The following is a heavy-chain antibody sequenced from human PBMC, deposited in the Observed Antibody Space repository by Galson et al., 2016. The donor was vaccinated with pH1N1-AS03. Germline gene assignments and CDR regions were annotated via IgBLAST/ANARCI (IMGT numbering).Heavy chain of an antibody. J-gene: IGHJ3*01. Sequence: SLRLSCAASGFSLGSHEMNWVRQAPRKGLEWISYITADGTSRQYADSVRGRFTITRDNANNLVFLYISSLTVEDTGLYYCAREVGRRDGYIWTSDAFDVWGRGTTVIVSA. D-gene: IGHD5-24*01. CDR2: ITADGTSR. CDR3: AREVGRRDGYIWTSDAFDV. CDR1: GFSLGSHE. V-gene: IGHV3-48*03.